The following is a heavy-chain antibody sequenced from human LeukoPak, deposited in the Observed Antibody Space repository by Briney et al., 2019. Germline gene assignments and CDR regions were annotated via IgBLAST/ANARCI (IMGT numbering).Heavy chain of an antibody. CDR2: IYSGGGT. J-gene: IGHJ3*02. CDR1: ELTVSSDY. V-gene: IGHV3-66*01. Sequence: GGSLRLSCAASELTVSSDYMSRVRQAPGKGLEWVSTIYSGGGTYYADSVKGRFTISRDNAKNSLYLQMNSLRAEDTAVYYCARIDAFDIWGQGTMVTVSS. CDR3: ARIDAFDI.